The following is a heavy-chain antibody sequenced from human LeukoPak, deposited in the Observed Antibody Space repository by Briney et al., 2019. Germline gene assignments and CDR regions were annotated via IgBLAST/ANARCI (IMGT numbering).Heavy chain of an antibody. J-gene: IGHJ6*03. D-gene: IGHD3-10*01. CDR3: ARDGGLWFGELFDPYYYYMDV. V-gene: IGHV4-59*01. Sequence: PSETLSLTCTVSGGSISSYYWSWIRQPPGKGLEWIGYIYYSGSTNYNPSHKSRVTISVDTSKNQFSLKLSSVTAADTAVYYCARDGGLWFGELFDPYYYYMDVWGKGTTVTVSS. CDR1: GGSISSYY. CDR2: IYYSGST.